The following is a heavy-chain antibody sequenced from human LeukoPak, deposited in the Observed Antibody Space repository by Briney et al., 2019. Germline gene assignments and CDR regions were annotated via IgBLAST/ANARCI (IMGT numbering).Heavy chain of an antibody. V-gene: IGHV3-64*04. Sequence: GGSLRLSCSASGFTFSSYAMHWVRQAPGKGLEYVSAISNNGDSTYYADSVKGRFTISRDNSKNTLYLQMNSLRAEDTAVYYCAKETGYDSTGYPIGTFDYWGQGILVSVSS. D-gene: IGHD3-22*01. CDR3: AKETGYDSTGYPIGTFDY. CDR1: GFTFSSYA. CDR2: ISNNGDST. J-gene: IGHJ4*02.